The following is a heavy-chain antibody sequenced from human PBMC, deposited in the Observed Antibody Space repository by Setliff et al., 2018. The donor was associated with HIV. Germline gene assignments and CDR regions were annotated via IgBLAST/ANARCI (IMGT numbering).Heavy chain of an antibody. CDR1: GGSFSDYY. CDR3: ARHSEYSSSWYYFDY. CDR2: VNRGRRT. Sequence: PSETLSLTCALYGGSFSDYYWSWIRQPPGMGLEWIGEVNRGRRTNYNSSLKSRVTISIDTSRNQFSLTVSSVTAADTAVYYCARHSEYSSSWYYFDYWGQGTLVTVSS. J-gene: IGHJ4*02. D-gene: IGHD6-13*01. V-gene: IGHV4-34*01.